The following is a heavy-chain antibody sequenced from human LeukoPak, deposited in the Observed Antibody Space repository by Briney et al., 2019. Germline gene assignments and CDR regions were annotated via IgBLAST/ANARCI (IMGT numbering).Heavy chain of an antibody. CDR2: ISGSGGST. CDR1: GFTFSSYA. D-gene: IGHD3-22*01. V-gene: IGHV3-23*01. J-gene: IGHJ4*02. Sequence: PGGSLRLSCAASGFTFSSYAMSWVGQAPGKGLEGVSAISGSGGSTDYADSVKGRFTISRDNSKNTLYPQMNSLRAEDTAVYYCAKDVTMIVVVLFDYWGQGTLVTVSS. CDR3: AKDVTMIVVVLFDY.